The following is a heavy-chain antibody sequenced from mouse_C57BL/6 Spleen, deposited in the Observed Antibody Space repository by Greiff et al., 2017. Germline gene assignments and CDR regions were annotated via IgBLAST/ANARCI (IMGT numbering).Heavy chain of an antibody. V-gene: IGHV2-2*01. Sequence: VQMKEAGGWRGQRGQSLSITCTVSGFSLTSYGVHWVRQSPGKGLEWLGVIWSGGSTDYNAAFISRLSISKDNSKSQVFFKMNSLQADDTAIYYCARMGAGTGYAMDYWGQGTSVTVSS. D-gene: IGHD4-1*01. J-gene: IGHJ4*01. CDR2: IWSGGST. CDR3: ARMGAGTGYAMDY. CDR1: GFSLTSYG.